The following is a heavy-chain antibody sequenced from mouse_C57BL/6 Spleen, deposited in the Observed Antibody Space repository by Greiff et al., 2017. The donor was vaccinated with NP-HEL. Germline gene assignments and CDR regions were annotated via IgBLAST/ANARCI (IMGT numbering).Heavy chain of an antibody. V-gene: IGHV10-3*01. Sequence: EVKVVESGGGLVQPKGSLKLSCAASGFTFNTYAMHWVRQAPGQGLEWVARIRRKSSNYATYYADSVKDSFTISRADSQSMLYLQMNNLKTEDTAMYYCVRDYDYDKSSPARRDWDFDVWGTGTTVTVSS. J-gene: IGHJ1*03. CDR1: GFTFNTYA. CDR3: VRDYDYDKSSPARRDWDFDV. D-gene: IGHD2-4*01. CDR2: IRRKSSNYAT.